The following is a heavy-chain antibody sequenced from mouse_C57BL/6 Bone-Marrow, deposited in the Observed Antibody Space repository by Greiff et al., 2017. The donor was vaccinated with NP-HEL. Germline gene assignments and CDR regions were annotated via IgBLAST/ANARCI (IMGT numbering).Heavy chain of an antibody. Sequence: DVKLQESGPGLVKPSQSLSLTCSVTGYSITSGYYWNWIRQFPGNKLEWMGYISYDGSNNYNPSLKNRISITRDTSKNQFFLKLNSVTTEDTATYYCARDYDEDYWGQGTTLTVSS. D-gene: IGHD2-12*01. CDR1: GYSITSGYY. CDR2: ISYDGSN. V-gene: IGHV3-6*01. CDR3: ARDYDEDY. J-gene: IGHJ2*01.